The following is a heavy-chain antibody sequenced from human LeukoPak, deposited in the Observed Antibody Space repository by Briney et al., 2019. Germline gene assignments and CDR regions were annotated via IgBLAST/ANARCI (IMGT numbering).Heavy chain of an antibody. CDR3: ARAAGWLDP. V-gene: IGHV3-11*01. CDR2: ISGSGTTV. Sequence: GSLRLSCAASGFTFSDYYMSWIRQAPGKGLEWISYISGSGTTVYYRDSVKGRFTISRDNTKKSVYLQVNSLRAEDTAVYYCARAAGWLDPWGQGTRVTVSS. J-gene: IGHJ5*02. CDR1: GFTFSDYY.